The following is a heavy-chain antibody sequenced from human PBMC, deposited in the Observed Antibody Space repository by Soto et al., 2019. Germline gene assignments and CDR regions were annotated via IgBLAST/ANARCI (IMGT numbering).Heavy chain of an antibody. Sequence: SETLSLTCTVSGGSISSSSYYWGWIRQPPGKGLEWIGSIYYSGSTYYNPSLKSRVTISVDTSKNQFSLKLSSVTAADTAVYYCARYQKLNVDTDMATGYNWFDPWGQGTLVTVSS. J-gene: IGHJ5*02. CDR2: IYYSGST. CDR1: GGSISSSSYY. V-gene: IGHV4-39*01. D-gene: IGHD5-18*01. CDR3: ARYQKLNVDTDMATGYNWFDP.